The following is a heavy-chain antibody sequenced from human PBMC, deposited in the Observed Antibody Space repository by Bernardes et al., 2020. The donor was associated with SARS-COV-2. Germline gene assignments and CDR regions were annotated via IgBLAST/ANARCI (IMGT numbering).Heavy chain of an antibody. D-gene: IGHD6-19*01. J-gene: IGHJ4*02. CDR3: ARGTYRYSSGWHYDY. Sequence: SETLSLTCTVSGGSISSYYWSWIRQPPGKGLEWIGYIYYSGSTNYNPSLKSRVTISVDTSKNQFSLKLSSVTAADTAVYYCARGTYRYSSGWHYDYWGQGTLVTVSS. CDR1: GGSISSYY. CDR2: IYYSGST. V-gene: IGHV4-59*01.